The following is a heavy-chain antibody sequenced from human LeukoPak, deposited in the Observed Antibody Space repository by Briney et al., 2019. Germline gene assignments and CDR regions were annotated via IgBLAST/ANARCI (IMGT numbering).Heavy chain of an antibody. J-gene: IGHJ4*02. D-gene: IGHD4-11*01. CDR1: GFTFSGSS. V-gene: IGHV3-73*01. Sequence: GGSLKLSCAPSGFTFSGSSMHWVRQASAKGREWVGRTTSKANKYATGYAESVKGRFTISRDDSMNTAFLEMNSLTTEDAAVYYCTRGDDYIRNPFDYWGQGTLVTVSS. CDR3: TRGDDYIRNPFDY. CDR2: TTSKANKYAT.